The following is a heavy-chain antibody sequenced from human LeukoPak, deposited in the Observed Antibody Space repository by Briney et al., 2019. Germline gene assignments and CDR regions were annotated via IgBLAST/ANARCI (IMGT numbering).Heavy chain of an antibody. J-gene: IGHJ4*02. D-gene: IGHD6-13*01. CDR2: VDPEDGET. CDR3: ATLTAAAGTGFDY. CDR1: GYTFTDYY. Sequence: AASVKISCKVSGYTFTDYYMHWVQQAPGKGREWMGLVDPEDGETIYAEKFQGRVTITADTSTDTAYMELSSLRSEDTAVYYCATLTAAAGTGFDYWGQGTLVTVSS. V-gene: IGHV1-69-2*01.